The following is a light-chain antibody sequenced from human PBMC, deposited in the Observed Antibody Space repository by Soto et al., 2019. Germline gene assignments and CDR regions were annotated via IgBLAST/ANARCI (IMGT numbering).Light chain of an antibody. Sequence: QSALTQPASVSGSLGQSITISCTGTSSDVGEYNYVSWYQQHPGKAPKLMIYEVRNRPSGVSNRFSGSKSGNTASLTISGLQPEDEADYYCSSYAGDYMFVFGTGTKVTV. J-gene: IGLJ1*01. CDR2: EVR. CDR3: SSYAGDYMFV. CDR1: SSDVGEYNY. V-gene: IGLV2-14*01.